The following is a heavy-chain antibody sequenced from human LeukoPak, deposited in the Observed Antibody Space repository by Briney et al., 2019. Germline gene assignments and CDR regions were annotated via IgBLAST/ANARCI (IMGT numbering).Heavy chain of an antibody. V-gene: IGHV5-51*01. CDR2: IYPGDSDT. CDR3: ARSIRYFDWSYYMDV. Sequence: GESLKISCKGSGYSFTSYWIGWARQMPGKGLEWMGSIYPGDSDTRYSPSFQGQVTISADKSISTAYLQWSSLKASDTAMYYCARSIRYFDWSYYMDVWGKGTTVTVSS. J-gene: IGHJ6*03. CDR1: GYSFTSYW. D-gene: IGHD3-9*01.